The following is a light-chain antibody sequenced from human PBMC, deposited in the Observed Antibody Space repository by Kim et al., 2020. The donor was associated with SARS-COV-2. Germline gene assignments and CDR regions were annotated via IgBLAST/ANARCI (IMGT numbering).Light chain of an antibody. CDR3: QQSYSTPYT. V-gene: IGKV1-39*01. Sequence: SASVGDRVTITCRASQSINSYLNWYQHKPGKPPKLLIYAAASLQGGVPSRFSGSGSGTDITLTISSLQSEDFATYYCQQSYSTPYTFGQGTKLEI. J-gene: IGKJ2*01. CDR2: AAA. CDR1: QSINSY.